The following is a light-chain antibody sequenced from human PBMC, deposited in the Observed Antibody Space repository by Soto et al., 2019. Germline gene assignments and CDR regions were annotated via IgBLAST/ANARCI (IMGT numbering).Light chain of an antibody. V-gene: IGKV3-20*01. J-gene: IGKJ4*01. Sequence: EIVLTQSPGTLSLSPGERATLSCRASQSVSSSFLAWYQQKPGQAPRLLIDGASSRATGIPDRFSGSGSGTDFTLTISRLAAEDVAVYYCQQYGSSPLTFGGWNKVEIK. CDR1: QSVSSSF. CDR2: GAS. CDR3: QQYGSSPLT.